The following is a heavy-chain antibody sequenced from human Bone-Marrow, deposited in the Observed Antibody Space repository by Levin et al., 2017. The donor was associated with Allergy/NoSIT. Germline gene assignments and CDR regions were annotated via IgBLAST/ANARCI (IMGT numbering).Heavy chain of an antibody. J-gene: IGHJ4*02. CDR1: GFSFSSSA. D-gene: IGHD4/OR15-4a*01. CDR2: ISYDGTNK. Sequence: PGGSLRLSCAASGFSFSSSAMHWVRQAPGKGLEWMAVISYDGTNKYYGDSVKGRFTISRDNSKNTLYLQMNSLRAEDTAVYYCASEMVGTSHAPHDYWGQGILVTVSS. V-gene: IGHV3-30-3*01. CDR3: ASEMVGTSHAPHDY.